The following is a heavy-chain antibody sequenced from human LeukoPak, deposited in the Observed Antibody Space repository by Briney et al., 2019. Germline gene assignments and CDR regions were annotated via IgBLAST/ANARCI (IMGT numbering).Heavy chain of an antibody. CDR3: ARDLIPQPTIVVVIISPLGY. CDR2: ISYDGSNK. CDR1: GFTFSSYA. J-gene: IGHJ4*02. D-gene: IGHD3-22*01. Sequence: PGGSLRLSCAASGFTFSSYAMHWVRQAPGKGLEWVAVISYDGSNKYYADSVKGRFTISRDNSKNTLYLQMNSLRAEDTAVYYCARDLIPQPTIVVVIISPLGYWGQGTLVTVSS. V-gene: IGHV3-30*04.